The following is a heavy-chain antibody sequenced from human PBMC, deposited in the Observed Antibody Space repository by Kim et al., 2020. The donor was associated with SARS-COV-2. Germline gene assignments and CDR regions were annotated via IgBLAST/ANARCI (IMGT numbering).Heavy chain of an antibody. CDR2: INAGNGNT. V-gene: IGHV1-3*01. J-gene: IGHJ1*01. CDR1: GYTFTSYA. Sequence: ASVKVSCKASGYTFTSYAMHWVRQAPGQRLEWMGWINAGNGNTKYSQKFQGRVTITRDTSASTVYMELSSLRSEDTAVYYCAIGYSSSWYLAEYFQHWGQGTLVTVSS. D-gene: IGHD6-13*01. CDR3: AIGYSSSWYLAEYFQH.